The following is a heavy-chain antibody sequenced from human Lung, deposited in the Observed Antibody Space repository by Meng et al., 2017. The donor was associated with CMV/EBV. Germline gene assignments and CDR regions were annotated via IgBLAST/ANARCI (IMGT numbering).Heavy chain of an antibody. V-gene: IGHV4-4*02. CDR2: IYQSGST. CDR1: GGSISRSNW. J-gene: IGHJ4*02. D-gene: IGHD6-19*01. Sequence: GVVDEAGRGLVKPSGTLSLTCAGSGGSISRSNWWSVLRQPPGKGLEWIGEIYQSGSTNYNPSLKSRVTISVDKSKNQFSLKLSSVTAADTAVYYCASFPPPGKQWLVTDYWGQGTLVTVSS. CDR3: ASFPPPGKQWLVTDY.